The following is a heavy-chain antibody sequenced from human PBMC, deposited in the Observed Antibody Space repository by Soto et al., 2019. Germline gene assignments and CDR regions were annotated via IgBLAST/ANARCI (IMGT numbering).Heavy chain of an antibody. CDR3: ARVGVRSGFDM. Sequence: PGGSLRLSCVASGFTFSSYWMHWVRQAPGKGLVWVSRINSDERTTSYADSVKGRFTISRDNAKNTLYLQMNSLRVEDTAVYYCARVGVRSGFDMWGQGTMVTVSS. CDR1: GFTFSSYW. J-gene: IGHJ3*02. D-gene: IGHD3-22*01. V-gene: IGHV3-74*01. CDR2: INSDERTT.